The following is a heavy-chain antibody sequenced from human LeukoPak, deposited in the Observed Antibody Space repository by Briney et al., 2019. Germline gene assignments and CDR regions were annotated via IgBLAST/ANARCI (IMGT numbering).Heavy chain of an antibody. D-gene: IGHD3-10*01. Sequence: GGSLRLSCAASGFTFSSYAMHWVSQARGKGLEWVAVISYDGSNKYYADSVKGRFTISRDNSKNTLYLQMNSLRAEDTAVYYCARDYGLGSYYYYGMDVWGKGTTVTVSS. J-gene: IGHJ6*04. CDR2: ISYDGSNK. V-gene: IGHV3-30*04. CDR1: GFTFSSYA. CDR3: ARDYGLGSYYYYGMDV.